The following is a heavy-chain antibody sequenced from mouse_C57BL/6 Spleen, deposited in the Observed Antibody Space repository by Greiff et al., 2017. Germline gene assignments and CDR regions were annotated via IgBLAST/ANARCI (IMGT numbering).Heavy chain of an antibody. CDR3: TRLRYAMDY. J-gene: IGHJ4*01. CDR2: IDPETGGT. V-gene: IGHV1-15*01. D-gene: IGHD1-1*01. Sequence: VQVVESGAELVRPGASVTLSCKASGYTFTDYEMHWVKQTPVHGLEWIGAIDPETGGTAYNQKFKGKAILTADKSSSTAYMELRSLTSEDSAVYYCTRLRYAMDYWGQGTSVTVSS. CDR1: GYTFTDYE.